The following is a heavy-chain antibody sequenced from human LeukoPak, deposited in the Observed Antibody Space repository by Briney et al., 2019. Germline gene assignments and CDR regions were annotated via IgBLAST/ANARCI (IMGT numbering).Heavy chain of an antibody. D-gene: IGHD3-16*01. CDR2: IKEDGSEK. CDR3: ARVGPQGADHYVDV. V-gene: IGHV3-7*01. J-gene: IGHJ6*03. CDR1: GFTFRRYW. Sequence: GGSLRLSCVASGFTFRRYWMTWVRQAPGKKPEWVANIKEDGSEKYYDDSVRGRFTISRDNSKNTLYLQMNSLRAEDTAVYYCARVGPQGADHYVDVWGKGTTVTISS.